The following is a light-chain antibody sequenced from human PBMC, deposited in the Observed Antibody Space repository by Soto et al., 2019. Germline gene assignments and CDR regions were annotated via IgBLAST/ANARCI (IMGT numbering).Light chain of an antibody. Sequence: EIVMTQSPATLSVSPGERATLYCKASQRISSNLAWYQQRPAQPPRLLIYGASTRATGIPARFSGSGSGTEFTLTISGLQSEDFALYYCQQYNIGPPYTFGQGTKLEIK. CDR1: QRISSN. V-gene: IGKV3-15*01. CDR2: GAS. J-gene: IGKJ2*01. CDR3: QQYNIGPPYT.